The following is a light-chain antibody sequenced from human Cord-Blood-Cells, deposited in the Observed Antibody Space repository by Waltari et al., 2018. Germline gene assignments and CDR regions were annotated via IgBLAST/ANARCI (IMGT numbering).Light chain of an antibody. V-gene: IGKV1-5*03. CDR3: QQYNSYST. J-gene: IGKJ1*01. Sequence: IQMTQSPSTLSASVGHRVTITCRASQSISSWLAWYQQKPGKAPKLLIYKASSLESGVPSRFSGSGSGTEFTLTISSLQPDDFATYYCQQYNSYSTFGQGTKVEIK. CDR2: KAS. CDR1: QSISSW.